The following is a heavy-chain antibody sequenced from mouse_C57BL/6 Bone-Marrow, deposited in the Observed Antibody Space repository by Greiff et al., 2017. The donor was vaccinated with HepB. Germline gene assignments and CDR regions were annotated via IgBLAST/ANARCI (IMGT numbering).Heavy chain of an antibody. CDR2: IYPRSGNT. CDR1: GYTFTSYG. Sequence: QVQLQQSGAELARPGASVKLSCKASGYTFTSYGISWVKQRTGQGLEWIGEIYPRSGNTYYNEKFKGKATLTADKSSSTAYMELRSLTSEDSAVYFCARGSIYDGYPYYAMDYWGQGTSVTVSA. J-gene: IGHJ4*01. CDR3: ARGSIYDGYPYYAMDY. D-gene: IGHD2-3*01. V-gene: IGHV1-81*01.